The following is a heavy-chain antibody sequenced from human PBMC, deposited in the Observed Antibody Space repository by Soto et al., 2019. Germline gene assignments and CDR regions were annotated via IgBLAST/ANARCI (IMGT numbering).Heavy chain of an antibody. Sequence: EVQLVETGGGLIQPGVSLRLSCAASGFSVRTNYMSWVRQSPGKGLEWVSVFESGGSIYYADSVKGRFIISRDDAKNTVYLQMNYLRAEDTAVYYCARAGVTPDFFDYWGQGTLVTVSS. CDR2: FESGGSI. D-gene: IGHD2-21*02. CDR1: GFSVRTNY. CDR3: ARAGVTPDFFDY. J-gene: IGHJ4*02. V-gene: IGHV3-53*02.